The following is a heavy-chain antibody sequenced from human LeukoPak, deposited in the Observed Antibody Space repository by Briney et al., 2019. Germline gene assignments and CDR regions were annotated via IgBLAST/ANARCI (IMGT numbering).Heavy chain of an antibody. J-gene: IGHJ1*01. D-gene: IGHD2-15*01. CDR3: VKGVSGAYSKYSQY. CDR1: GFTFNSYS. V-gene: IGHV3-23*01. CDR2: ISGSGGST. Sequence: GGSLRPSCAASGFTFNSYSMSWVRQAPGKGLEWVSAISGSGGSTYYADSVRGQFSISRDNSKDTLYLQMSSLRAEDTAVYYCVKGVSGAYSKYSQYWGQGTLVTVSS.